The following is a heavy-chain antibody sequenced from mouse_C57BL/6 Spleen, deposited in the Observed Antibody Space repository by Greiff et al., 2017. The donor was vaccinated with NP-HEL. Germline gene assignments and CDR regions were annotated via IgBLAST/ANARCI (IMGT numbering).Heavy chain of an antibody. CDR3: TRDNYGSFVY. V-gene: IGHV5-9-1*02. CDR2: ISSGGDYI. J-gene: IGHJ3*01. CDR1: GFTFSSYA. Sequence: EVKVVESGEGLVKPGGSLKLSCAASGFTFSSYAMSWVRQTPEKRLEWVAYISSGGDYIYYADTVKGRFTISRDNARNTLYLQMSSLKSEDTAMYYCTRDNYGSFVYWGQGTLVTVSA. D-gene: IGHD1-1*01.